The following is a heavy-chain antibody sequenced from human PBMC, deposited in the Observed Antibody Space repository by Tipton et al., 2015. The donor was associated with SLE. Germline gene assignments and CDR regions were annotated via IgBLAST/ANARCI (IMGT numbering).Heavy chain of an antibody. D-gene: IGHD4/OR15-4a*01. Sequence: SLRLSCAASGFTFDDYAMHWVRQAPGKGLEWVSGISWNSGSIDYADSVEGRFTISRDNAKNSLYLQINSLRAEDTALYYCAKDRTMVVDAFDIWGQGTMVTVSS. CDR1: GFTFDDYA. CDR3: AKDRTMVVDAFDI. J-gene: IGHJ3*02. V-gene: IGHV3-9*01. CDR2: ISWNSGSI.